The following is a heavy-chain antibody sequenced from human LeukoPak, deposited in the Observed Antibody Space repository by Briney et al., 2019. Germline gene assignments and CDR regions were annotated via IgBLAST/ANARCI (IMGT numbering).Heavy chain of an antibody. J-gene: IGHJ4*02. CDR1: GGSVSSGSNY. CDR3: ARDSTEHDDGGNGGVDY. D-gene: IGHD4-23*01. Sequence: PSGTLSLTCTVSGGSVSSGSNYWSWLRQPPGRGLEWIGYIYYSGSTNYNPSLKIRVTISVDTSKNQFSLKLSSVTAADTAVYYCARDSTEHDDGGNGGVDYWGQGTLVTVSS. V-gene: IGHV4-61*01. CDR2: IYYSGST.